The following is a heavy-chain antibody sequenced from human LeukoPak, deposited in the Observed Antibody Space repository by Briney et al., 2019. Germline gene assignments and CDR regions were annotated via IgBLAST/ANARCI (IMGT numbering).Heavy chain of an antibody. V-gene: IGHV6-1*01. CDR3: ARDWVHSSGWNNWFDP. J-gene: IGHJ5*02. Sequence: SQTLSLTCAISGDSVSSDSAAWNWIRQSPSRGLEWLGRTYYRSKWYNEYAVAVKSRITINPDTSKNQFSLQLNSVTPEDTAVYYCARDWVHSSGWNNWFDPWGQGTLVTVSS. CDR1: GDSVSSDSAA. CDR2: TYYRSKWYN. D-gene: IGHD6-19*01.